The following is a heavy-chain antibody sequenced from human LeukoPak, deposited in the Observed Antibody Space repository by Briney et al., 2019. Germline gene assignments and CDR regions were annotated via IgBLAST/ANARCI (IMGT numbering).Heavy chain of an antibody. Sequence: PSETLSLTCAVSGGSISSGGYSWSWIRQPPGKGLEWIGYIYHSGSTYYNPSLKSRVTISVDRSKNQFSLKLSSVTAADTAVYYCARDSRLIAARLHYYYGMDVWGQGTTVTVSS. V-gene: IGHV4-30-2*01. J-gene: IGHJ6*02. CDR1: GGSISSGGYS. CDR2: IYHSGST. CDR3: ARDSRLIAARLHYYYGMDV. D-gene: IGHD6-6*01.